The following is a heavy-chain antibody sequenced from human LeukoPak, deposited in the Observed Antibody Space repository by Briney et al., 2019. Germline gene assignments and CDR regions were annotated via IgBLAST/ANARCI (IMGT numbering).Heavy chain of an antibody. D-gene: IGHD2-15*01. CDR2: ISGSGGST. Sequence: GGSLRLSCTASGFKFGDYAMSWVRQAPGKGLEWVSAISGSGGSTYYADSVKGRFTISRDNSKNTLYLQMNSLRAEDTAVYYCASSPIGSSFDYWGQGTLVTVSS. V-gene: IGHV3-23*01. CDR1: GFKFGDYA. CDR3: ASSPIGSSFDY. J-gene: IGHJ4*02.